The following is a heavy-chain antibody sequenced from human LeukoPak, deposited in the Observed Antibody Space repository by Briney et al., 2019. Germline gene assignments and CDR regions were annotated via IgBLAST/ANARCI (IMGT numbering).Heavy chain of an antibody. J-gene: IGHJ5*02. Sequence: GGSLRLSCAAPGFTFSSYDMSWVRQAPGKGLEWVSDISGSGDTTYYADSVKGRFIISRDNFKNTLYLQINSLRAEDTAVYYCAKRDIGTYYHWGQGTLVTVSS. V-gene: IGHV3-23*01. CDR2: ISGSGDTT. CDR3: AKRDIGTYYH. CDR1: GFTFSSYD. D-gene: IGHD1-26*01.